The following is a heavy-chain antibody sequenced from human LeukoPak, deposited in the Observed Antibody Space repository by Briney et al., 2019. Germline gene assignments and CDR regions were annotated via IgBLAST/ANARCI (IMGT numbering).Heavy chain of an antibody. CDR1: GFTFDDYA. J-gene: IGHJ4*02. Sequence: GGSLRLSCAASGFTFDDYAMHWVRQAPGKGLEWVSGISWNSGSIGYADSVKGRFTISRDNSKNTLYLQMNSLRAEDTAIYYCARDERLLSFLKWGQGTLVTVSS. D-gene: IGHD3-3*01. CDR2: ISWNSGSI. V-gene: IGHV3-9*01. CDR3: ARDERLLSFLK.